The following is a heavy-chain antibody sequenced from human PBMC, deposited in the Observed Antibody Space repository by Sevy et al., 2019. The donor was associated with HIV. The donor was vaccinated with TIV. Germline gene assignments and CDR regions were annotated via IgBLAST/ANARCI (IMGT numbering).Heavy chain of an antibody. CDR3: ASDMVEYYDFWSGSYYGMDV. V-gene: IGHV3-74*01. Sequence: GGSLRLSCAASGFTFSSYWMHWVRQAPGKGLVWVSRINSDGSSTSYADSVKGRFTISRDNAKDTLYLQMNSLRAEDTAVYYCASDMVEYYDFWSGSYYGMDVWGQGTTVTVSS. J-gene: IGHJ6*02. CDR1: GFTFSSYW. D-gene: IGHD3-3*01. CDR2: INSDGSST.